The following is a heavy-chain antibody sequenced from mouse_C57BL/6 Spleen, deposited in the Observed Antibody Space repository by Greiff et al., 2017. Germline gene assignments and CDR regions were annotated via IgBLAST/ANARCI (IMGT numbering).Heavy chain of an antibody. CDR2: IDPETGGT. Sequence: QVHVKQSGAELVRPGASVTLSCKASGYTFTDYEMHWVKQTPVHGLEWIGAIDPETGGTAYNQKFKGKAILTADKSSSTAYMELRSLTSEDSAVXYCTRTEATYDYAMDYWGQGTSVTVSS. J-gene: IGHJ4*01. D-gene: IGHD2-3*01. CDR1: GYTFTDYE. CDR3: TRTEATYDYAMDY. V-gene: IGHV1-15*01.